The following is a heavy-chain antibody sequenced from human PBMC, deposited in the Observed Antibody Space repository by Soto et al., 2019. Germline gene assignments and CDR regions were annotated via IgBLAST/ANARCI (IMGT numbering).Heavy chain of an antibody. CDR1: GFTFSSCA. CDR3: ARDKRDLRFLEWSYYFDY. Sequence: GGSLRLSCAASGFTFSSCAMHWVRQAPGKGLEWVAVISYDGSNKYYADSVKGRFTVSRDNSKNTLYLQVNSLRAEDTAVYYCARDKRDLRFLEWSYYFDYWGQGTLVTVS. D-gene: IGHD3-3*01. CDR2: ISYDGSNK. V-gene: IGHV3-30-3*01. J-gene: IGHJ4*02.